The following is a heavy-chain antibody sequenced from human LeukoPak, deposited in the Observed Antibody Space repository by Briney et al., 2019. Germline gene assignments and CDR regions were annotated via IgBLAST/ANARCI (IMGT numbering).Heavy chain of an antibody. J-gene: IGHJ4*02. D-gene: IGHD5-18*01. Sequence: SETLSLTCSVSGGSIRSTTYYWGWIRQPPGKGLEWIGSIYYSGTTYYNPSLKSRVTISVDTSKNQFSLKLSSVTAADTAVYYCASLWGYSYGYTDYWGQGTLVTVSS. CDR3: ASLWGYSYGYTDY. V-gene: IGHV4-39*07. CDR2: IYYSGTT. CDR1: GGSIRSTTYY.